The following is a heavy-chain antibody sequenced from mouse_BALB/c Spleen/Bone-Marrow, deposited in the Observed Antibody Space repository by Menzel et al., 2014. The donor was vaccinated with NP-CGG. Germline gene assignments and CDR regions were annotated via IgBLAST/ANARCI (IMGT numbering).Heavy chain of an antibody. J-gene: IGHJ2*01. CDR3: AREATYYAYFDY. CDR2: INPSRGYT. V-gene: IGHV1-4*02. CDR1: GYTFTSFT. D-gene: IGHD1-1*01. Sequence: VQLQQSAPELARPGASVKMSCKASGYTFTSFTIQWIKQRPGQGLEWIGYINPSRGYTDCNLKFKDKTTLTADKSSSTTYMQLTSLTSEDSAVYYCAREATYYAYFDYWGQGTTLAVSS.